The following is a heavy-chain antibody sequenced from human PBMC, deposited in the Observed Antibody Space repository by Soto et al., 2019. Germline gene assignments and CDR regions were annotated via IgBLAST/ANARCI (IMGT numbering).Heavy chain of an antibody. CDR2: IYSGGST. V-gene: IGHV3-53*01. D-gene: IGHD3-22*01. CDR3: ARIYDSSGYYYV. CDR1: GFTVSSNY. Sequence: GGSLRLSCAASGFTVSSNYMSWVRQAPGKGLEWVSVIYSGGSTYYADSVKGRFTISRDNSKNTLYLQMNSLRAEDTAVYYCARIYDSSGYYYVWGQGTLVTVSS. J-gene: IGHJ4*02.